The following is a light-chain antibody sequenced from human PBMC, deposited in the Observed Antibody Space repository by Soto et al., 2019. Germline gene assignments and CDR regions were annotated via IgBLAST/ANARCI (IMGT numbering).Light chain of an antibody. V-gene: IGKV3D-15*01. J-gene: IGKJ1*01. CDR3: QEFNNWAPT. CDR1: QSVSGN. CDR2: GAS. Sequence: EIVMTQSPATLSVSPGERATLSCRASQSVSGNLAWYQQKPGQAPRLLIYGASTRATGIPARFSGSGSGTGFPPTIRRPPAESFAVCFRQEFNNWAPTFGQGTKVEIK.